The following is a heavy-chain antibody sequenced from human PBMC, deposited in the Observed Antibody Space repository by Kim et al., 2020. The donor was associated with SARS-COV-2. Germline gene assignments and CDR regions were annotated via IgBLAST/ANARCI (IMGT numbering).Heavy chain of an antibody. V-gene: IGHV4-34*01. CDR3: ARLHQTSLAGYYNVPFFDY. D-gene: IGHD3-9*01. CDR2: INHSGST. J-gene: IGHJ4*02. CDR1: GGSFSGYY. Sequence: SETLSLTCAVYGGSFSGYYWSWIRQPPGKGLEWIGEINHSGSTNYNPSLKSRVTISVDTSKNQFSLKLSSVTAADTAVYYCARLHQTSLAGYYNVPFFDYWGQGTLVTISS.